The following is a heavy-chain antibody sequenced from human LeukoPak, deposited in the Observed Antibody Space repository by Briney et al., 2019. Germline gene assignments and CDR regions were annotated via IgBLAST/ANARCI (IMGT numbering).Heavy chain of an antibody. CDR1: GFTFSSYS. J-gene: IGHJ4*02. CDR2: ISSSSNTI. Sequence: GGSLRLSCAASGFTFSSYSMNWVRQAPGKGLEWVSYISSSSNTIYYADSVKGRFTISRDNAKNSLYQQMNSLRAEDTAVYYCARVGIQLCVDYWGQGTLVTVSS. D-gene: IGHD5-18*01. CDR3: ARVGIQLCVDY. V-gene: IGHV3-48*01.